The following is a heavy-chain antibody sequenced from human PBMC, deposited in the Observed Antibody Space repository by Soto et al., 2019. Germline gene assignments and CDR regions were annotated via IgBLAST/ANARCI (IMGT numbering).Heavy chain of an antibody. D-gene: IGHD1-26*01. CDR2: IYYSGST. CDR3: AGGAGNYNYYGMDV. CDR1: GGSISSYY. V-gene: IGHV4-59*01. J-gene: IGHJ6*02. Sequence: LSLTCTVSGGSISSYYWSWIRQPPGKGLEWIGYIYYSGSTNYNPSLKSRVTISVDTSKNQFSLKLSSVTAADTAVYYCAGGAGNYNYYGMDVWGQGTTVTVSS.